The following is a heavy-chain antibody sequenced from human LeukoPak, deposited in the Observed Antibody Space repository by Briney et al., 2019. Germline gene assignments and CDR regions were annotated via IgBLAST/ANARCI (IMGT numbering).Heavy chain of an antibody. CDR2: IYYSGST. D-gene: IGHD2-15*01. Sequence: SETLSLTCTVSGGSISSHYWSWIRQPPGKGLEWIGYIYYSGSTNYNPSLKSRVTISVDTSKNQFSLKLSSVTAADTAAYYCARVYCSGGSCRQGSYYYYMDVWGKGTTVTVSS. CDR1: GGSISSHY. J-gene: IGHJ6*03. V-gene: IGHV4-59*11. CDR3: ARVYCSGGSCRQGSYYYYMDV.